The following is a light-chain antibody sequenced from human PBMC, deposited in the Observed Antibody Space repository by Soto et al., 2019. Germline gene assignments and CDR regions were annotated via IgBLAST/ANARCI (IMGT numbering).Light chain of an antibody. V-gene: IGKV1-5*03. J-gene: IGKJ5*01. CDR3: QQANSFPIT. CDR2: KAS. CDR1: QTISSW. Sequence: DIQMTQSPSTLSGSVGDRVTITCRASQTISSWLAWYQQKPGKAPKLLIYKASTLKSGVPSRISGSGSGTDFTLTISSLQPEDFATYYCQQANSFPITFGQGTRLEIK.